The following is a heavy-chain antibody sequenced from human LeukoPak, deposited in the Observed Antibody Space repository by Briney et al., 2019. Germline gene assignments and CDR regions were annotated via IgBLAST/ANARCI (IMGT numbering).Heavy chain of an antibody. CDR1: GYTFNGYY. D-gene: IGHD2-2*01. CDR2: INPNSGGT. CDR3: AREPAPGQAFDI. V-gene: IGHV1-2*02. J-gene: IGHJ3*02. Sequence: ASVKVSCKASGYTFNGYYMHWVRQAPGQGLEWMGWINPNSGGTNYAQKFQGRVTMTRDTSISTAYMELSRLRSDDTAVYCCAREPAPGQAFDIWGQGTMVTVSS.